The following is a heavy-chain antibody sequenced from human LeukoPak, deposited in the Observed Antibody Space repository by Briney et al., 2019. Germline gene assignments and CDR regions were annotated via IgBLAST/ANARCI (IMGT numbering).Heavy chain of an antibody. CDR1: GFTFDDYA. Sequence: PGGSLRLSCAASGFTFDDYAMHWVRHAPGKGLEWVSGISWNGGSIGYADSVKGRFTISRDNAKNSLYLQMNSLRAEDTALYYCAKDIFSPLYSYGPGFDYWGQGTLVTVSS. CDR3: AKDIFSPLYSYGPGFDY. D-gene: IGHD5-18*01. CDR2: ISWNGGSI. J-gene: IGHJ4*02. V-gene: IGHV3-9*01.